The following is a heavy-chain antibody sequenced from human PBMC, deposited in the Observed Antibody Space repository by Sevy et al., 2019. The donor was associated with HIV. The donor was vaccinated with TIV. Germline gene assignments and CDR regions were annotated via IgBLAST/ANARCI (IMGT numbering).Heavy chain of an antibody. J-gene: IGHJ4*02. D-gene: IGHD3-10*01. CDR3: ARHSHGSGTYYVPFNS. CDR2: VFHSGST. V-gene: IGHV4-38-2*01. Sequence: SETLSLTCAVSGYSITSGDLWGWIRQPPGKGLEWIGSVFHSGSTYYNPSLNSRVIISVDTSKNEFSLILNSVTAADTAVYYCARHSHGSGTYYVPFNSWGQGILVTVSS. CDR1: GYSITSGDL.